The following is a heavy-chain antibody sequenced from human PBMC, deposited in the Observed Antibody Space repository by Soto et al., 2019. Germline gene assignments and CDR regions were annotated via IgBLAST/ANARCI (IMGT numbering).Heavy chain of an antibody. V-gene: IGHV3-23*01. CDR1: GYSFGSYA. Sequence: GGSLRLSCAASGYSFGSYAMMWVRQAPGKGLEWVSSISTSGSTYYADSIKGRFTFSRDNSRNTVYPQMNSLRAEDTAVYYCARDLRSASGWYAPGYWGQGTLVTVSS. D-gene: IGHD6-19*01. J-gene: IGHJ4*02. CDR3: ARDLRSASGWYAPGY. CDR2: ISTSGST.